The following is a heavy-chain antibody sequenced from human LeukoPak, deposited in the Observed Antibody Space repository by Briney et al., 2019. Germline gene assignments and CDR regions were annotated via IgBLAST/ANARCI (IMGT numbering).Heavy chain of an antibody. CDR2: IYYSGST. J-gene: IGHJ4*02. D-gene: IGHD3-10*01. Sequence: SETLSLTCTVSGGSNSSYYWSWIRQRPGKGLEWIGYIYYSGSTNYNPSPKSRVTISVDTSKNQFSLKLSSVTAADTAVYYCARYGSGSYYNGPPFDYWGQGTLVTVSS. CDR3: ARYGSGSYYNGPPFDY. V-gene: IGHV4-59*01. CDR1: GGSNSSYY.